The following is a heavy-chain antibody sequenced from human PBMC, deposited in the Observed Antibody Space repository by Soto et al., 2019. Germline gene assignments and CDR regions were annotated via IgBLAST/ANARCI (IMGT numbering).Heavy chain of an antibody. CDR1: GGSISSYY. CDR2: IYYSGST. V-gene: IGHV4-59*01. J-gene: IGHJ3*02. D-gene: IGHD3-22*01. CDR3: ARDAYDSSGYYLDDAFDI. Sequence: PSETLSLTCTVSGGSISSYYWSWIRQPPGKGLEWIGYIYYSGSTNYNPSLKSRVTISVDTSKNQFSLKLSSVTAADTAVYYCARDAYDSSGYYLDDAFDIWGQGTMVTVS.